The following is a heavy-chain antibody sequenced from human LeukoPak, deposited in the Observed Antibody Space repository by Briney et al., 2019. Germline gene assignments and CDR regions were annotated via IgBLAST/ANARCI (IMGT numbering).Heavy chain of an antibody. J-gene: IGHJ3*02. CDR2: IYHSGST. V-gene: IGHV4-38-2*01. CDR3: ARLGDCSSTSCYNAFDI. D-gene: IGHD2-2*02. CDR1: GYSISSGYY. Sequence: PSETLSLTCAVSGYSISSGYYWGWIRQPPGKGLEWIGSIYHSGSTYYNLSLKSRVTISVDTSKNQFSLKLSSVTAADTAVYYCARLGDCSSTSCYNAFDIWGQGTMVTVSS.